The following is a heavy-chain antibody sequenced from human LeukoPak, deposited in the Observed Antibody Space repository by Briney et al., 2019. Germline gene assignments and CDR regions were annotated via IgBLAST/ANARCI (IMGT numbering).Heavy chain of an antibody. CDR2: INPNSGGT. CDR3: ARESARGPRGFDY. Sequence: ASVKVSCKASGYTFTGYYMHWVRQAPGQGLEWMGWINPNSGGTNYAQKFQGRVTMTRDTSISTAYMELSRLRSDDTAVCYCARESARGPRGFDYWGQGTLVTVSS. CDR1: GYTFTGYY. J-gene: IGHJ4*02. V-gene: IGHV1-2*02.